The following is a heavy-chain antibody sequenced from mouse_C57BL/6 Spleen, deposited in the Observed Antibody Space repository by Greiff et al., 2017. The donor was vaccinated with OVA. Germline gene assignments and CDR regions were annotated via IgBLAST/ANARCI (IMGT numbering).Heavy chain of an antibody. CDR1: GYAFSSYW. J-gene: IGHJ2*01. CDR2: IYPGDGDT. CDR3: ARERRGYYFDS. V-gene: IGHV1-80*01. D-gene: IGHD2-12*01. Sequence: VQRVESGAELVKPGASVKISCKASGYAFSSYWMNWVKQRPGKGLEWIGQIYPGDGDTNYNGKFKGKATLTADKSSSTAYMQLSSLTSEDSAVYFSARERRGYYFDSWGQGTTLTVSS.